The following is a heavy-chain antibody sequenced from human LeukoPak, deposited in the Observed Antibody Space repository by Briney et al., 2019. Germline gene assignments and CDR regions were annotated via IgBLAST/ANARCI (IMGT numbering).Heavy chain of an antibody. Sequence: GGSLRVSCAASGFTFSNYWRSWARQAPGRGLEWVANIDQDGSKKYYVDSVKGRFTISRDNPKNSLYLQMNSLRAEDTAVYFCARSGPYQLPPRPIDYWGQGTLVTVSS. V-gene: IGHV3-7*01. CDR3: ARSGPYQLPPRPIDY. D-gene: IGHD2-2*01. J-gene: IGHJ4*02. CDR2: IDQDGSKK. CDR1: GFTFSNYW.